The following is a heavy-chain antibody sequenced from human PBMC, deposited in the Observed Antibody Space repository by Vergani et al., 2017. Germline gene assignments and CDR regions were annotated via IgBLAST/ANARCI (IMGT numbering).Heavy chain of an antibody. CDR1: GGSISSGSYY. D-gene: IGHD5-12*01. CDR3: RGGPYSGYDRWFDP. CDR2: IYTSGST. J-gene: IGHJ5*02. V-gene: IGHV4-61*02. Sequence: QVQLQESGPGLVKPSQTLSLTCTVSGGSISSGSYYWSWIRQPAGKGLEWIGRIYTSGSTYYNPCLKSRVTISVDTSKNQFSLKLSSVTAADTAVYYCRGGPYSGYDRWFDPWGQGTLVTVSS.